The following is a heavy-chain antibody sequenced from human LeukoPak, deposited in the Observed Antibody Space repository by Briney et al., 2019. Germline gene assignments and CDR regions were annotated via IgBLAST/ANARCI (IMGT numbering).Heavy chain of an antibody. CDR3: ARDKSGWQGYYYYYMDV. D-gene: IGHD6-19*01. J-gene: IGHJ6*03. CDR2: ISSSSSYI. Sequence: GGSLRLSCAASGFTFSSYSMNWVRQAPGKGLEWVSSISSSSSYIYYADSVKGRFTISRDNAKNSLYLQMNSLRAEDTAVYDCARDKSGWQGYYYYYMDVWGKATTVTVSS. V-gene: IGHV3-21*01. CDR1: GFTFSSYS.